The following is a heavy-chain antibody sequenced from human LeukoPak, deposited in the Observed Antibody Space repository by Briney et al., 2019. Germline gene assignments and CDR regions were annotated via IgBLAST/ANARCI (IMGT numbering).Heavy chain of an antibody. CDR1: GFTFSSYE. J-gene: IGHJ4*02. D-gene: IGHD4-17*01. V-gene: IGHV3-30*03. CDR2: ISYDGSNK. Sequence: GGSLRLSCAASGFTFSSYEMNWLRQAPGKGLEWVAVISYDGSNKYYADSVKGRFTISRDNSKNTLYLQMNSLRVEDTAVYSCARRDYGAPYYFGYWGQGTLVTVSS. CDR3: ARRDYGAPYYFGY.